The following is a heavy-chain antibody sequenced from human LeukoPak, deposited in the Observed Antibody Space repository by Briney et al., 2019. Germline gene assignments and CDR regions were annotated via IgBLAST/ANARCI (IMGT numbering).Heavy chain of an antibody. V-gene: IGHV1-69*06. Sequence: SVKVSCKASGGTFSSYAISWVRQAPGQGLEWMGGIIPIFGTANYAQKFQGRVTITADKSTSTAYMELSSLRSEDTAVYYCARDLTPTYCGGDCYSRYNWFDPWGQGTLVTVSS. CDR1: GGTFSSYA. D-gene: IGHD2-21*02. J-gene: IGHJ5*02. CDR3: ARDLTPTYCGGDCYSRYNWFDP. CDR2: IIPIFGTA.